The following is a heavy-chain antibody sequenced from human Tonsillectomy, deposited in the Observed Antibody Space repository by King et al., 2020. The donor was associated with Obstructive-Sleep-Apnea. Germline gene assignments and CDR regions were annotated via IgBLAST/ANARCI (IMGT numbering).Heavy chain of an antibody. CDR1: GFTLIEYN. D-gene: IGHD5-18*01. J-gene: IGHJ4*02. CDR3: ARVERIQLWSTTTGGVDY. V-gene: IGHV3-48*04. Sequence: VQLVESGGDLVHPGGSLRLSCAASGFTLIEYNMNWVRQAPGKVLEWISYISSISTTIYFSYSVKGRFTISRDNTENSLYLQMSSLRAEDTAVYYCARVERIQLWSTTTGGVDYWGQGTLVTVSS. CDR2: ISSISTTI.